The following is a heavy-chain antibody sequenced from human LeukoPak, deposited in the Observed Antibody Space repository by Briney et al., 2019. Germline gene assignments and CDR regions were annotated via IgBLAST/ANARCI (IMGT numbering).Heavy chain of an antibody. Sequence: GGSLRLSCAASGFTFSSYWMSWVRQAPGKGLEWVANIKQDGGEKYYVDSVKGRFTISRDNAKNSLYLQMNSLRVEDTAVDYCARVDRGYYSSGSYVYWGQGTLVTVSS. D-gene: IGHD3-10*01. V-gene: IGHV3-7*01. CDR1: GFTFSSYW. CDR2: IKQDGGEK. J-gene: IGHJ4*02. CDR3: ARVDRGYYSSGSYVY.